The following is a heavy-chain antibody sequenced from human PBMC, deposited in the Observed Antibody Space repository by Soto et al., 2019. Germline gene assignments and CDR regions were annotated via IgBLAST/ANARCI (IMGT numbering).Heavy chain of an antibody. J-gene: IGHJ4*02. CDR3: AKDQFDAGPDY. V-gene: IGHV3-30*18. CDR1: GFTFSSYG. Sequence: QVQLVESGGGVVQPGRSLRLSCAASGFTFSSYGMHWVRQAPGKGLEWVSVISYDGSNKYYADSVKGRFTISRDNSKNTLYLQMNSLRAEDTAVYYCAKDQFDAGPDYWGQGTLATVSS. CDR2: ISYDGSNK.